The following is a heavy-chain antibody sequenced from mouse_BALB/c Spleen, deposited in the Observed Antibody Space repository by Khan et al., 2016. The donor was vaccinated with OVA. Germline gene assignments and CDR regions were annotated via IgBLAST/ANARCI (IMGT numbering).Heavy chain of an antibody. CDR3: ADSLLLCAMDY. Sequence: VQLQQSGAEFVKPGASVRLSCTASGFNITNTYIHWVKQRPEQGLEWIGRIDPANGNTKYDPKFQGKATLTADTSSNTAYLQLSSLTSEDTAVYYCADSLLLCAMDYWGQGTSVTVSS. CDR2: IDPANGNT. V-gene: IGHV14-3*02. J-gene: IGHJ4*01. CDR1: GFNITNTY. D-gene: IGHD1-2*01.